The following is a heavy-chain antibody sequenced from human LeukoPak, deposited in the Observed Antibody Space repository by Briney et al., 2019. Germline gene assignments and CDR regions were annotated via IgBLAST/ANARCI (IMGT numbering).Heavy chain of an antibody. CDR3: ARGSDSGTPRWFDP. J-gene: IGHJ5*02. Sequence: ASVKVSCKASGYTFTNYGISWVRQAPGQGLEWMGWISAYNGNTNYAQKFQGRVTMTRDTSISTAYMKLSSLRSDDTAVYYCARGSDSGTPRWFDPWGQGTLVTV. D-gene: IGHD1-26*01. CDR2: ISAYNGNT. CDR1: GYTFTNYG. V-gene: IGHV1-18*01.